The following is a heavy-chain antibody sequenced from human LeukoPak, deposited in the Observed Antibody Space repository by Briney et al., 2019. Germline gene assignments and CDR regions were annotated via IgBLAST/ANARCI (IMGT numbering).Heavy chain of an antibody. CDR1: GGSISSGSYY. D-gene: IGHD1-26*01. CDR2: IYTSGST. Sequence: SQTLSLTCTVSGGSISSGSYYWSWLRQPAGKGLEWIGRIYTSGSTNYNPSLKSRVTISVDTSKNQFSLKLSSVTAADTAVYYCARDASFYSGSYRDLWGQGTLVTVSS. J-gene: IGHJ5*02. CDR3: ARDASFYSGSYRDL. V-gene: IGHV4-61*02.